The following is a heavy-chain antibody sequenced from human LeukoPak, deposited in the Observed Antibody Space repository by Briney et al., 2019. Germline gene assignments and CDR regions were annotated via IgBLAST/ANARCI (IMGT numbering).Heavy chain of an antibody. CDR3: VKAKVGATFDS. Sequence: PGGSLRLSCSASGFTFSSYSMDWVRQAPGKRPEYVSGINKNGGSTQYADSVKGRFTISRDNSKNTVYLQMSSLRPEDTAVYYCVKAKVGATFDSWGPGTLVTVSS. CDR2: INKNGGST. V-gene: IGHV3-64D*06. CDR1: GFTFSSYS. D-gene: IGHD1-26*01. J-gene: IGHJ4*02.